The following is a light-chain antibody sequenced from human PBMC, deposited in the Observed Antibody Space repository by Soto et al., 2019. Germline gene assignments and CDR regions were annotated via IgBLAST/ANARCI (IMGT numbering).Light chain of an antibody. CDR2: AAS. J-gene: IGKJ2*03. Sequence: EIVMTQSPATLSVSPGERATLSCRASQSVSSNIAWYQQKPGQTPRLLIFAASIRATGIPARFSGSGSGTEFTLSISSLQSEDFAVYYCQQYNNWPPYSFGQGTKLEIK. V-gene: IGKV3-15*01. CDR3: QQYNNWPPYS. CDR1: QSVSSN.